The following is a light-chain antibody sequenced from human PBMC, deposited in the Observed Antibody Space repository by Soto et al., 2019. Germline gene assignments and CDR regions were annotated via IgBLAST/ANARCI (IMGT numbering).Light chain of an antibody. V-gene: IGKV1-33*01. J-gene: IGKJ1*01. Sequence: DIQMTQSPSSLSASVGDRVTITCQASQDIRNYLNWYQQKPGKAPKLLIYDASNLETGVPSRFTGSGSGTDFTFTISSLQPEDIATYDCQHYGNLPRTFGQGTKVEIK. CDR3: QHYGNLPRT. CDR1: QDIRNY. CDR2: DAS.